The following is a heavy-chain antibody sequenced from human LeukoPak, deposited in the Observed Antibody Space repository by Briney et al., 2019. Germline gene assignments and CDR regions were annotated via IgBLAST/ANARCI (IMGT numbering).Heavy chain of an antibody. V-gene: IGHV4-4*07. CDR3: ARSNWNSFFDY. Sequence: SETLSLTCTVSVGSISSYYWSWIRQPAGKGVQWIGRIQTGGSTNYNPSLKSRVTMSVDTSKNQFSLILSSVTAADTAVYYCARSNWNSFFDYWGRGILVTVSS. D-gene: IGHD1-7*01. CDR2: IQTGGST. J-gene: IGHJ4*02. CDR1: VGSISSYY.